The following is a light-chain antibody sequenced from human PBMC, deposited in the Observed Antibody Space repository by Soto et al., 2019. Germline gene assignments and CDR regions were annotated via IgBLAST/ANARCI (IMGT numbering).Light chain of an antibody. V-gene: IGKV3D-15*01. CDR3: QQYDDWLRVT. CDR2: CAS. CDR1: QSVNIY. Sequence: EIAMTHSPATLSVSPGERATLSCRASQSVNIYLAWYQQKPGQAPRLLIFCASSRATGIPARFSGSGSGTEFNLTISSLQSEDFAVFFCQQYDDWLRVTFGGGTKVDIK. J-gene: IGKJ4*01.